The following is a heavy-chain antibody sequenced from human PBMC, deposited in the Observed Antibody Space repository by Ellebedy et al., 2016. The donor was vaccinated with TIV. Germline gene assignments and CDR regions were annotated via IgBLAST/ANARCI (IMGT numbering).Heavy chain of an antibody. D-gene: IGHD3-10*01. CDR2: IRSKAYGGTT. CDR3: TRDWWPKVLLWFGESTNDAFDI. J-gene: IGHJ3*02. CDR1: GFTFGDYA. Sequence: GESLKISXTASGFTFGDYAMSWFRQAPGKGLEWVGFIRSKAYGGTTEYAASVKGRFTISRDDSKSIAYLQMNSLKTEDTAVYYCTRDWWPKVLLWFGESTNDAFDIWGQGTMVTVSS. V-gene: IGHV3-49*03.